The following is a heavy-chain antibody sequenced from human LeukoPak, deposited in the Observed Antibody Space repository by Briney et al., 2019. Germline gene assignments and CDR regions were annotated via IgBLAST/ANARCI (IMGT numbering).Heavy chain of an antibody. CDR2: ISYDGSNK. J-gene: IGHJ6*02. V-gene: IGHV3-30-3*01. CDR1: GFTFSGYA. CDR3: ARDGEYYGSGTTPNGMDV. Sequence: GRSLRLSCAASGFTFSGYAMHWVRQAPGKGLEWVAVISYDGSNKYYADSVKGRFTISRDNSKNTLYLQMNSLRAEDTAVYYCARDGEYYGSGTTPNGMDVWGQGTTVTVSS. D-gene: IGHD3-10*01.